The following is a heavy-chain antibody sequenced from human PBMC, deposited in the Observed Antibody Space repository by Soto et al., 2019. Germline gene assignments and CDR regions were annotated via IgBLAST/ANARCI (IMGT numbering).Heavy chain of an antibody. CDR2: IFYSGSA. CDR3: ARTLSAGVIKFDS. Sequence: SETLSLTCNVTGGSINTAGYYWSWIRQVPGKGLEWIGYIFYSGSAYYHPSLKSRASISVDRSKNQFSLKVNSVTAADTAVYYCARTLSAGVIKFDSWGQGTRVTVSS. D-gene: IGHD3-10*01. V-gene: IGHV4-31*03. J-gene: IGHJ4*02. CDR1: GGSINTAGYY.